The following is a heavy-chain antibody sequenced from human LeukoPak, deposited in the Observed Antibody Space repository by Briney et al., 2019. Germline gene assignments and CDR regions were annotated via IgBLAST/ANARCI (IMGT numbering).Heavy chain of an antibody. CDR2: IYYSGST. CDR1: GGSISSSSYY. J-gene: IGHJ4*02. V-gene: IGHV4-39*01. D-gene: IGHD3-10*01. CDR3: ARHGYYGSGSLFEGNDY. Sequence: SETLSLTCTVSGGSISSSSYYWGWIRQPPGKGLEWIGSIYYSGSTYYNPSLKSRVTISVDTSKNQFSLKLSSVTAADTAVYYCARHGYYGSGSLFEGNDYWGQGTLVTVSS.